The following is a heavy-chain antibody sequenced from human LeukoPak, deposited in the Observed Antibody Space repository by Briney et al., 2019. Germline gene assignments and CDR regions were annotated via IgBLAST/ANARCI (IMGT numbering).Heavy chain of an antibody. CDR3: ARAQAARADYYYYYMDV. CDR1: GFTFSSYE. Sequence: GGSLRLSCAASGFTFSSYEMNWVRQAPGEGLEWVSYISSSANTIYYADSVKGRFTISRDNAKNSLYLQMNSLRVEDTAVYYCARAQAARADYYYYYMDVWGKGTTVTVSS. D-gene: IGHD6-6*01. J-gene: IGHJ6*03. CDR2: ISSSANTI. V-gene: IGHV3-48*03.